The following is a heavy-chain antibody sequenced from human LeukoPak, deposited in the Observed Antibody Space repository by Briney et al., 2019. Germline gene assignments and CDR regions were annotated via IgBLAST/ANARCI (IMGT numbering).Heavy chain of an antibody. CDR3: ARDGTDYGGNLAYGMDV. J-gene: IGHJ6*02. CDR1: GYTFTSYY. CDR2: INPSGGST. D-gene: IGHD4-23*01. V-gene: IGHV1-46*01. Sequence: ASVKVSCKASGYTFTSYYMHWVRQAPGQGLEWMGIINPSGGSTSHAQKFQGRVTMTRDTSTSTVYMELSSLRSEDTAVYYCARDGTDYGGNLAYGMDVWGQGTTVTVSS.